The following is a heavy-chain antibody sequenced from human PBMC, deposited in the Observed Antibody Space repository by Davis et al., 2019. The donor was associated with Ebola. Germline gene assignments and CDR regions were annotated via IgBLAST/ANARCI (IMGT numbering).Heavy chain of an antibody. CDR1: GGSFSGYY. CDR3: TRLDCSSTSCYYGMDV. Sequence: SETLSLTSAAYGGSFSGYYWSWVRQPPGKGLEWIGYIYYSGRTNYNPSLKRRSTISVDTSKNQFSLKLSSVTAADTAVYYCTRLDCSSTSCYYGMDVWGQGTTVTVSS. J-gene: IGHJ6*02. CDR2: IYYSGRT. D-gene: IGHD2-2*01. V-gene: IGHV4-59*08.